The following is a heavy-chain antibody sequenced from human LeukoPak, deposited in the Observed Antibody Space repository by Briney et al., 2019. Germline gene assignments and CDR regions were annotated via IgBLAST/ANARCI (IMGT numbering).Heavy chain of an antibody. CDR2: ISGSGGST. Sequence: GGSLRLSCAASGFTFSNTWMHWVRQAPGKGLEWVSAISGSGGSTYYADSVKGRFTISRDNSKNTLYLQMNSLRAEDTAVYYCAKSQYNWNDFNYFDYWGQGTLVTVSS. CDR3: AKSQYNWNDFNYFDY. J-gene: IGHJ4*02. V-gene: IGHV3-23*01. CDR1: GFTFSNTW. D-gene: IGHD1-1*01.